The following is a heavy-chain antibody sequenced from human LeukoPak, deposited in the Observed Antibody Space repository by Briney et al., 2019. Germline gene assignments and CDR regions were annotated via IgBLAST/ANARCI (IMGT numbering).Heavy chain of an antibody. CDR1: GGSISSYY. Sequence: SETLSLTCTVSGGSISSYYWSWLRQPPGKGLEWIGYIYYSGSTNYNPSLKSRVTISVDTSKNQFSLKLSSVTAADTAVYYCAREGGRDGYKIFDYWGQGTLVTVSS. CDR3: AREGGRDGYKIFDY. J-gene: IGHJ4*02. V-gene: IGHV4-59*01. D-gene: IGHD5-24*01. CDR2: IYYSGST.